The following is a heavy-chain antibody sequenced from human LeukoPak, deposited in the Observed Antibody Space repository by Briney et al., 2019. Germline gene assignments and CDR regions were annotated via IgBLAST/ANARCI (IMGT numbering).Heavy chain of an antibody. V-gene: IGHV1-2*02. Sequence: GASVTVSCKASGYTFTVYYMHWVRQAPGQGLEWMGWINPNSGGTNYAQKFQGRVTMTRDTSISTAYMELSRLRSDDTVVYYCARDLSDTPDYDILAGYYGGTFDYWGQGTLVTVSS. J-gene: IGHJ4*02. CDR2: INPNSGGT. D-gene: IGHD3-9*01. CDR3: ARDLSDTPDYDILAGYYGGTFDY. CDR1: GYTFTVYY.